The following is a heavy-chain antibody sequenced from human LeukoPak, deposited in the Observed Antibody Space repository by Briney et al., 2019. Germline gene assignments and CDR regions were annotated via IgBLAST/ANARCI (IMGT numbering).Heavy chain of an antibody. CDR3: ARDHGAAAGTRSWFDP. V-gene: IGHV4-39*02. D-gene: IGHD6-13*01. Sequence: PSETLSLTCTVSGGSISSSSYYWGWIRQPPGKGLEWIGSIYYSGSTYYNPSLKSRVTISVDTSKNQFSLKLSSMTAADTAVYYCARDHGAAAGTRSWFDPWGQGTLVTVSS. CDR1: GGSISSSSYY. CDR2: IYYSGST. J-gene: IGHJ5*02.